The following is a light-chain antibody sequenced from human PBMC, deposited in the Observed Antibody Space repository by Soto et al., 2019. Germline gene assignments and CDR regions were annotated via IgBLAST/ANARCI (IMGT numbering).Light chain of an antibody. CDR1: QSVLYSSNNKNY. J-gene: IGKJ3*01. CDR2: WAS. V-gene: IGKV4-1*01. CDR3: QQYYNTPFT. Sequence: DIVMTQSPGSLAVSLGERATINCKSSQSVLYSSNNKNYLAWYQQKPGQPPKLLIYWASTRESGVPDRFSGSGSGTDFTLTISSLQAEDVAVYYCQQYYNTPFTFGPGTKVDIK.